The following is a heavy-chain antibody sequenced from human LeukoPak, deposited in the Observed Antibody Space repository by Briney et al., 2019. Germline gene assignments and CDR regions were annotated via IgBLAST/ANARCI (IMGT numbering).Heavy chain of an antibody. CDR1: GFTFSDYA. CDR3: AKDLGSYDFWSGYLAYYDYGMDV. D-gene: IGHD3-3*01. Sequence: PGGSLSLSCAASGFTFSDYAMSWVRQAPGKGLEWVSAVTYSGAPTYYADSVKGRFTISRDTPKNTLYLQMNSLRAEDTAVYYCAKDLGSYDFWSGYLAYYDYGMDVWGQGTTVTVSS. J-gene: IGHJ6*02. V-gene: IGHV3-23*01. CDR2: VTYSGAPT.